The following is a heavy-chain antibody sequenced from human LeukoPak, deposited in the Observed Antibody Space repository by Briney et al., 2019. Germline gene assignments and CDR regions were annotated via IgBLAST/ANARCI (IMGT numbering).Heavy chain of an antibody. J-gene: IGHJ4*02. D-gene: IGHD3-10*01. CDR1: GGSFSGYY. V-gene: IGHV4-34*01. Sequence: SETLSLTCAVYGGSFSGYYWSWIRQPPGKGLEWIGEINHSGSTNYNPSLKSRVTISVVTSKNQFSLKLSSVTAADTAVYYCARNLYYYGSGFYFDSWGQGTLVTVSS. CDR3: ARNLYYYGSGFYFDS. CDR2: INHSGST.